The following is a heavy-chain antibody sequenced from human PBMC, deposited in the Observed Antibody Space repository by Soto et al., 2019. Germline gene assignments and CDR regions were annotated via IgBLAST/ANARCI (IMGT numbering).Heavy chain of an antibody. CDR3: TRIVVRGCAFDF. V-gene: IGHV2-26*01. D-gene: IGHD3-10*01. CDR1: GFSLSNARMG. Sequence: QVTLKESGPVLVKPTETLTLTCTVSGFSLSNARMGVSWIRQPPGKALEWLAHIFSNDEKSYSTSLKSRLTTPKNTPKSRVVLTMTTMIPVDTATYCCTRIVVRGCAFDFGGKGTMVTVSS. CDR2: IFSNDEK. J-gene: IGHJ3*01.